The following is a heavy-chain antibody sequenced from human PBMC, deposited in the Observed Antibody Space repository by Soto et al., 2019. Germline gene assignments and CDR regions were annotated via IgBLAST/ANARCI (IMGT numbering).Heavy chain of an antibody. D-gene: IGHD6-19*01. Sequence: ASGKVSCKASGYTFTSYDINWVRQATGQGLEWMGWMNPNSGNTDYAQKFQGRVTMTRNTSISTAYMELSSLRSEDTAVYYCARDYSSGYGMDVWGQGTTVTVSS. CDR3: ARDYSSGYGMDV. CDR2: MNPNSGNT. J-gene: IGHJ6*02. CDR1: GYTFTSYD. V-gene: IGHV1-8*01.